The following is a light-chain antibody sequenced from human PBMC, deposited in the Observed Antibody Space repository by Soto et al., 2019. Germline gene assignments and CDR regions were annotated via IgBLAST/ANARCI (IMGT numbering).Light chain of an antibody. CDR2: EVS. CDR3: SSYTSSSTYV. J-gene: IGLJ1*01. CDR1: SSDIGDYNY. Sequence: QSALTQPASVSGSPGQSITISCTGTSSDIGDYNYVSWYQQHPGKAPKLMIYEVSYRPSGVSDRFSGSKSDNTASLTISGLQAEDEADYYCSSYTSSSTYVFGTGTKVTVL. V-gene: IGLV2-14*01.